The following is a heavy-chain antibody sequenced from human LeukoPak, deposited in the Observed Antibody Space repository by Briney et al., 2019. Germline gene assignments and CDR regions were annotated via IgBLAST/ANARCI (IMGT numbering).Heavy chain of an antibody. V-gene: IGHV4-39*01. CDR3: VRQISDYYYYYIDV. CDR2: IYYRGTT. D-gene: IGHD3-10*01. J-gene: IGHJ6*03. Sequence: QPPGEVLEWIGTIYYRGTTYYSPSREIRVTISEDMPKNQFSLTLRSVTAADTAVYYCVRQISDYYYYYIDVWGVGTPVIVSS.